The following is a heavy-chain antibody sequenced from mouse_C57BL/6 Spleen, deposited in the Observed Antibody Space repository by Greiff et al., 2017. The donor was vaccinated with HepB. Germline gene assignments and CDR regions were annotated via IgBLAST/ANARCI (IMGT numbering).Heavy chain of an antibody. J-gene: IGHJ2*01. Sequence: QVHVKQSGAELAKPGASVKLSCKASGYTFTSYWMHWVKQRPGQGLEWIGYINPSSGYTKYNQKFKDKATLTADKSSSTAYMQLSSLTYEDSAVYYCARLVEIRPFDYWGQGTTLTVSS. V-gene: IGHV1-7*01. CDR2: INPSSGYT. CDR1: GYTFTSYW. CDR3: ARLVEIRPFDY. D-gene: IGHD2-12*01.